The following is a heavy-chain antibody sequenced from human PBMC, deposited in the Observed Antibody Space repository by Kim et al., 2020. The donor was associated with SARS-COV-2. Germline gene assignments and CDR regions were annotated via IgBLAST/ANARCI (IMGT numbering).Heavy chain of an antibody. CDR3: ARDGEGYCSSTSCRRYYYYYGMDV. J-gene: IGHJ6*02. Sequence: GGSLRLSCAASGFTFSSYSMNWVRQAPGKGLEWVSYISSSSSTIYYADSVKGRFTISRDNAKNSLYLQMNSLRDEDTAVYYCARDGEGYCSSTSCRRYYYYYGMDVWGQGTTVTVSS. CDR2: ISSSSSTI. V-gene: IGHV3-48*02. CDR1: GFTFSSYS. D-gene: IGHD2-2*01.